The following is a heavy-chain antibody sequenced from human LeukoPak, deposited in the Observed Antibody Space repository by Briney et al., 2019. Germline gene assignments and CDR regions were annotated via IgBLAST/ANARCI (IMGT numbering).Heavy chain of an antibody. CDR3: AIAVAGLDAFDI. CDR1: GGTFSSYA. Sequence: ASVKVSCKASGGTFSSYAISWVRQAPGQGLEWMGGIIPIFGTANYAQKFRGRVTITADKSTSTAYMELSSLRSEDTAVYYCAIAVAGLDAFDIWGQGTMVTVSS. D-gene: IGHD6-19*01. V-gene: IGHV1-69*06. J-gene: IGHJ3*02. CDR2: IIPIFGTA.